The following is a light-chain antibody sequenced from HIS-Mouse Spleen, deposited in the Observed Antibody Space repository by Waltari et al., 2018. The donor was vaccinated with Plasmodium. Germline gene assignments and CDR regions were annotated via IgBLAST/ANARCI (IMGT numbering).Light chain of an antibody. V-gene: IGLV3-19*01. CDR2: GKN. CDR1: SLRSYY. Sequence: SSELTQDPAVSVALRPTVRITCPGDSLRSYYARWYQQKPGQAPVLVIYGKNNRPSGIPDRFSGSSSGNTASLTITGAQAEDEADYYCNSRDSSGNHYVFGTGTKVTVL. CDR3: NSRDSSGNHYV. J-gene: IGLJ1*01.